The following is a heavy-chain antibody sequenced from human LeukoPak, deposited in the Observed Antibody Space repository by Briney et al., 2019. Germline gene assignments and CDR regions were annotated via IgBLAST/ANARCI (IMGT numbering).Heavy chain of an antibody. CDR3: ASEVHYYDSSGYYLDY. D-gene: IGHD3-22*01. V-gene: IGHV1-2*02. J-gene: IGHJ4*02. Sequence: ASVKVSCKASGYTFTGYYMHWVRQAPGQGLEWMGWINPNSGGTNYAQKFQGRVTMTRDTSISTAYMELSSLRSEDTAVYYCASEVHYYDSSGYYLDYWGQGTLVTVSS. CDR1: GYTFTGYY. CDR2: INPNSGGT.